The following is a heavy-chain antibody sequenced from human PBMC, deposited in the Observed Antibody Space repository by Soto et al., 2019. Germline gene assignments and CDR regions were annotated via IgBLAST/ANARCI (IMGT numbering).Heavy chain of an antibody. CDR1: GFTFSSYS. CDR2: ISSSSSTI. J-gene: IGHJ4*02. Sequence: GGSLRLSCAASGFTFSSYSMNWVRQAPGKGLEWVSYISSSSSTIYYADSVKGRFTISRDNAKNSLYLQMNSLRAEDTAVYYCATLDWRGPILLWFGELSRGADYWGQGTLVTVSS. V-gene: IGHV3-48*01. D-gene: IGHD3-10*01. CDR3: ATLDWRGPILLWFGELSRGADY.